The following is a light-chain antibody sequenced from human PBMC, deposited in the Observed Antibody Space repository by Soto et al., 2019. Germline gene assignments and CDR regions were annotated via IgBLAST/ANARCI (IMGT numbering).Light chain of an antibody. Sequence: DIQMTQSPSSLSSSIGDRVTITCRASQSISSHLNWYQHKPGKAPKLLIFGASSLQTGVPSRFSGSGSGTDFTLTIKSLYPEDFATYYCQQSYGTSRTFGQGTRLEVK. CDR1: QSISSH. V-gene: IGKV1-39*01. J-gene: IGKJ2*01. CDR3: QQSYGTSRT. CDR2: GAS.